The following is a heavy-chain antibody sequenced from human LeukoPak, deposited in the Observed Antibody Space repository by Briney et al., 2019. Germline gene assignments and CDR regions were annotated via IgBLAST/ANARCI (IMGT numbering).Heavy chain of an antibody. D-gene: IGHD6-19*01. V-gene: IGHV3-33*01. CDR2: IWYDGSNK. Sequence: PGRSLRLSCAASGFTFSSYGMHWVRQAPGKGLEWVAVIWYDGSNKYYADSVKGRFTISRDNSKNTLYLQMNSLRAEDTAVYYCARSAGHWLVLSTFDSDYWGQGTLVTVSS. CDR1: GFTFSSYG. CDR3: ARSAGHWLVLSTFDSDY. J-gene: IGHJ4*02.